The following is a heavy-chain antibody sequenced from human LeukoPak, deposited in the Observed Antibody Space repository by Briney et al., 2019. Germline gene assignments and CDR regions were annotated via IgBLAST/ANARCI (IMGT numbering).Heavy chain of an antibody. D-gene: IGHD6-13*01. J-gene: IGHJ4*02. CDR1: GYTFTTYG. CDR2: ISTYNGNP. Sequence: GASAKVSCKASGYTFTTYGISWVRQAPGQGLEWMGWISTYNGNPTYVQNLQGRVTMTTDTSTSTAYMELRSLRSDDTAVYYCARDSGRIAANFDYWGQGTLVTVSS. V-gene: IGHV1-18*01. CDR3: ARDSGRIAANFDY.